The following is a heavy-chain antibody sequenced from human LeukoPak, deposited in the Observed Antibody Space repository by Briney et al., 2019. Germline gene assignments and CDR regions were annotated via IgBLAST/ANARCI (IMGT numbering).Heavy chain of an antibody. CDR3: ARAEYCSSTSCYSWFDP. Sequence: ASVKVSCKASGGTFSSYAISWVRQAPGQGLEWMGGIIPIFGTANYAQKFQGRVTITADESTSTAYMELSSLRSEDTAVYYCARAEYCSSTSCYSWFDPWGQGTLVTVSS. CDR2: IIPIFGTA. V-gene: IGHV1-69*13. J-gene: IGHJ5*02. D-gene: IGHD2-2*01. CDR1: GGTFSSYA.